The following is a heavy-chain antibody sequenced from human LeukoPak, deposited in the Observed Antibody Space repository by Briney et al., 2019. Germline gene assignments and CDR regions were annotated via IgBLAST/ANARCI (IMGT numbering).Heavy chain of an antibody. CDR2: ISSSSSTI. J-gene: IGHJ3*02. CDR1: GFTFSSYS. V-gene: IGHV3-48*01. CDR3: AREGTVTMDAFDI. D-gene: IGHD4-17*01. Sequence: GGSLRLSCAASGFTFSSYSMNWVRQAPGKGLEWVSYISSSSSTIYYADSVKGRFTISRDNSKNTLYLQMNSLRAEDTAVYYCAREGTVTMDAFDIWGQGTMVTVSS.